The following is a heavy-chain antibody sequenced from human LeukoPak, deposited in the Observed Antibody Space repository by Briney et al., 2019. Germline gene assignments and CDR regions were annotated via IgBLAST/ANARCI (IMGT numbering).Heavy chain of an antibody. CDR1: GFTFGDYY. Sequence: PGGSLRLSCAASGFTFGDYYMSWIRQAPGKGLEWISYISSSGSTIYYADSVKGRFTISRDNAKNSLSLQMNSLRAEDTAVYYCAREGILTGYDHFDYWGQGTLVTVSS. CDR2: ISSSGSTI. CDR3: AREGILTGYDHFDY. J-gene: IGHJ4*02. D-gene: IGHD3-9*01. V-gene: IGHV3-11*01.